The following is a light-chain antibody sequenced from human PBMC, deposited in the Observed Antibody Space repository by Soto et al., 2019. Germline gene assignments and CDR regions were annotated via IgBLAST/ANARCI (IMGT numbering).Light chain of an antibody. CDR3: QQYGSSPMT. J-gene: IGKJ5*01. Sequence: EIVLKQSPGTLSLSPGERSTLSCTASQIVSSNYLAWYQQKPGQAPRLLIYGASSRATGIPDRFSGSGSGTDFTLTISRLEPEDFAVYYCQQYGSSPMTFGQGTRREIK. V-gene: IGKV3-20*01. CDR2: GAS. CDR1: QIVSSNY.